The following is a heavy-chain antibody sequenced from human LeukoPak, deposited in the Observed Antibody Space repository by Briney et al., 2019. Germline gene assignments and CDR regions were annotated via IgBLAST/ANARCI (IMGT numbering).Heavy chain of an antibody. J-gene: IGHJ5*02. D-gene: IGHD4-17*01. V-gene: IGHV1-18*01. CDR2: ISAYNGNK. CDR3: ARYLHPFYGDYVWFDP. CDR1: GYTFTSYG. Sequence: ASVKVSCKGSGYTFTSYGISWVGQAPGQGVEGMGWISAYNGNKNYAKKLQGRVNMTTDTYTSTAKMELRSLRSDDTAVYYCARYLHPFYGDYVWFDPWGQGTLVTVSS.